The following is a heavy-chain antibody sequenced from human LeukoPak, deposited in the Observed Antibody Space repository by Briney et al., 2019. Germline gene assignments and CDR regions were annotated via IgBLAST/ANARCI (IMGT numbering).Heavy chain of an antibody. J-gene: IGHJ4*02. V-gene: IGHV3-48*01. CDR2: ISSSSNVI. CDR1: GFTFSNYN. CDR3: ARDFAREFTIDY. D-gene: IGHD3-10*01. Sequence: GGSLRLSCAASGFTFSNYNMNWVRQPPGKGLQWVSYISSSSNVIYYADSVKGRFTISRDNAKNSLFLQMNSLRAEDTAVYYCARDFAREFTIDYWGQGTLVTVSS.